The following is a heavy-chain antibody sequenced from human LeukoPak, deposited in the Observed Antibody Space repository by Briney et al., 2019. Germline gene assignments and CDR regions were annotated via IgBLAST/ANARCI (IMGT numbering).Heavy chain of an antibody. Sequence: QAGGSLRLSCAASGFTFSSYGMHWVRQAPGKGLEWVAFIRYDGSNKYYADSVKGRFTISRDNSKNTLYLQMNSLRAEDTAVYYCAKDFRRLWFGELLMWFDPWGQGTLVTVSS. CDR3: AKDFRRLWFGELLMWFDP. V-gene: IGHV3-30*02. D-gene: IGHD3-10*01. CDR2: IRYDGSNK. J-gene: IGHJ5*02. CDR1: GFTFSSYG.